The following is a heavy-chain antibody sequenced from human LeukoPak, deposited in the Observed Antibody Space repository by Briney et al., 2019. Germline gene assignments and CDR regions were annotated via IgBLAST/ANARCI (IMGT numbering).Heavy chain of an antibody. CDR3: ARSAAFYGSGSYLEFDP. D-gene: IGHD3-10*01. CDR1: GYSFTSYW. V-gene: IGHV5-51*01. CDR2: IYPGDSDT. Sequence: GESLKISCKGSGYSFTSYWIGWVRQMPGKGLEWMGIIYPGDSDTRYSPSFQGQVTISADKSISTAYLQWSSLKASDTAMYYCARSAAFYGSGSYLEFDPWGQGTLVTVSS. J-gene: IGHJ5*02.